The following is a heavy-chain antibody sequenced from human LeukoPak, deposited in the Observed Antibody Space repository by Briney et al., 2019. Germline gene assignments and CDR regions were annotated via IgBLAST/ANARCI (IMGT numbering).Heavy chain of an antibody. CDR2: IIPIFGTA. V-gene: IGHV1-69*01. CDR3: ARDRGIAAAGALLDY. D-gene: IGHD6-13*01. CDR1: GGTFSSYA. J-gene: IGHJ4*02. Sequence: ASVKVSCKASGGTFSSYAISWVRQAPGQGLEWMGGIIPIFGTANYAQKFQGRVTITADESTSTAYMELSRLRSEDTAVYSCARDRGIAAAGALLDYWGQGTLVTVSS.